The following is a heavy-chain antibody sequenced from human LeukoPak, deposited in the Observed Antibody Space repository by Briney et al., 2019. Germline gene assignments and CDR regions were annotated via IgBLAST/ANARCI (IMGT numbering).Heavy chain of an antibody. CDR1: GGSISRGGYY. V-gene: IGHV4-31*03. CDR2: IYYSGRT. D-gene: IGHD4-17*01. CDR3: ARDASSASDTVTHYFDY. Sequence: SQTLSLTCTVSGGSISRGGYYWSWTRQHPGKGREWIGYIYYSGRTYYSPSLKSRVTISVDTSKNQFYLKLSSVTDADTAVYYRARDASSASDTVTHYFDYWGQGTLVTVSS. J-gene: IGHJ4*02.